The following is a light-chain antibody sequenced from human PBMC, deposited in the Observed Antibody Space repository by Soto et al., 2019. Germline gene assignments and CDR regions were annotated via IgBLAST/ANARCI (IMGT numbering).Light chain of an antibody. CDR3: CSYAGASTYV. Sequence: QSALTQPASVSGSPGQSITISCTGTSSDVGSYNLVSWYQQHPGKVPKLMIYEVSERPSGVSDRFSGSKSGNTASLTISGLQAEDEADYYCCSYAGASTYVFGTGTRSPS. CDR2: EVS. V-gene: IGLV2-23*02. CDR1: SSDVGSYNL. J-gene: IGLJ1*01.